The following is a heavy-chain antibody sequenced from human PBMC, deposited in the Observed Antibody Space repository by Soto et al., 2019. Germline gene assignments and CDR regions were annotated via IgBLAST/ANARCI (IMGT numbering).Heavy chain of an antibody. V-gene: IGHV4-38-2*01. D-gene: IGHD3-10*01. J-gene: IGHJ2*01. CDR2: VFHSGST. Sequence: AETLSHACVISDSYIRSRSCWAWFGQPPGKGLEWIGSVFHSGSTYYNPSLKSRVTISVDTSKNQFSLKLSSVTAADTAVYYCSRPNRSDWELNCFDPWGSCALVT. CDR1: DSYIRSRSC. CDR3: SRPNRSDWELNCFDP.